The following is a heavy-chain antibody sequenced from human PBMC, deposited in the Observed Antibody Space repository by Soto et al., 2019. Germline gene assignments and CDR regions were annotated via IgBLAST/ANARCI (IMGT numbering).Heavy chain of an antibody. CDR1: GYSFTSYW. V-gene: IGHV5-51*01. CDR2: IYPGDSDT. D-gene: IGHD3-3*01. J-gene: IGHJ3*02. CDR3: ARRITIFGPENAFDI. Sequence: GESLKISCKGSGYSFTSYWIGWVRQMPGKGLEWMGIIYPGDSDTRYSPSFQGQVTISADKSISTAYLQWSNLKASDTAMYYCARRITIFGPENAFDIWGQGTMVTVSS.